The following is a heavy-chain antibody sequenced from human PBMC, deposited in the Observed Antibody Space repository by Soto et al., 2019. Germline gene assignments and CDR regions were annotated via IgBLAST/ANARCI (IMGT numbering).Heavy chain of an antibody. J-gene: IGHJ6*02. V-gene: IGHV1-58*01. CDR2: IVVGSGNT. Sequence: VASVKVSCKASGFTFSRSAVQWVRQARGQRLEWIGWIVVGSGNTIYAQRFQQRVTITRDMSTSTAYMELSSLRSEDTAVYYCAAVETPPGYYYGMDVWGQGTTVIVSS. CDR1: GFTFSRSA. CDR3: AAVETPPGYYYGMDV. D-gene: IGHD2-15*01.